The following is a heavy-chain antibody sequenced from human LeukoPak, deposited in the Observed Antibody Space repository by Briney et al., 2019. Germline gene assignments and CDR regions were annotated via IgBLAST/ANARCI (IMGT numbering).Heavy chain of an antibody. CDR3: ARVRGQSDY. CDR1: GFIVNTTY. V-gene: IGHV3-53*04. Sequence: GGSLRLSCVASGFIVNTTYMTWVRQAPGKGLEWVSVIYSGGSTYYADSVKGRFTISRHNSKNTLYLQMNSLRAEDTAVYYCARVRGQSDYWGQGTLVTVSS. J-gene: IGHJ4*02. CDR2: IYSGGST.